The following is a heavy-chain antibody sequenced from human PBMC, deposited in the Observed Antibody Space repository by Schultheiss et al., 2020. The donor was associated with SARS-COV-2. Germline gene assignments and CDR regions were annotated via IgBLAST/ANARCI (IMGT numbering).Heavy chain of an antibody. J-gene: IGHJ4*02. CDR3: ARHYGSGRDI. Sequence: SQTLSLTCAVSGYSISSGYYWGWIRQPPGKGLEWIGYIYYSGSTNYNPSLKSRVTISVDTSKNQFSLKLTSVTAADTAVYYCARHYGSGRDIWGQGTLVTVSS. V-gene: IGHV4-38-2*01. CDR2: IYYSGST. D-gene: IGHD3-10*01. CDR1: GYSISSGYY.